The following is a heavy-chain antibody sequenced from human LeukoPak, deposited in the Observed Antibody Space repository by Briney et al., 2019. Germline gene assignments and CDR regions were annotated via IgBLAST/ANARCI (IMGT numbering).Heavy chain of an antibody. V-gene: IGHV1-69*13. CDR1: GGTFSSYA. D-gene: IGHD2-15*01. Sequence: SVKVSCKASGGTFSSYAISWVRQAPGQGLEWMGGTIAIFGTAIYAQKFQGRITITADEYTSTAYMELSILRSEDTAVYYCARGVAGTADAFDIWGRGTMVTVSS. CDR2: TIAIFGTA. J-gene: IGHJ3*02. CDR3: ARGVAGTADAFDI.